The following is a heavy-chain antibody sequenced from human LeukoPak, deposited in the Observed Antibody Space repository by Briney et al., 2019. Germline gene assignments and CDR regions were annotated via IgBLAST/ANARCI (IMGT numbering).Heavy chain of an antibody. J-gene: IGHJ2*01. D-gene: IGHD4-23*01. Sequence: PSETLSLTCAVYGGSFSGYYWSWIRQPPGKGLEWIGEINHSGSTNYNPSLKSRVTISVDTSKNQFSLKLSSVTAADTAVYYCARQPKYFYGGNSLGVFFDLWGRGTLVTVSS. CDR2: INHSGST. CDR1: GGSFSGYY. V-gene: IGHV4-34*01. CDR3: ARQPKYFYGGNSLGVFFDL.